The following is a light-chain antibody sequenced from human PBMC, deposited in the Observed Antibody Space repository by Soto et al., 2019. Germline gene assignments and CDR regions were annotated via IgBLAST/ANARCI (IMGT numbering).Light chain of an antibody. V-gene: IGLV2-14*01. J-gene: IGLJ1*01. CDR1: SSDVGAYNY. CDR3: FSFTTDWTHV. Sequence: ALAQPASVSGSPGQSITISCTGTSSDVGAYNYVSWFQQHPGKAPTLIISEVSNRPSGVSNRFSGSKSGNAASLTISGLQAEDEADYFCFSFTTDWTHVFGTGTKVTVL. CDR2: EVS.